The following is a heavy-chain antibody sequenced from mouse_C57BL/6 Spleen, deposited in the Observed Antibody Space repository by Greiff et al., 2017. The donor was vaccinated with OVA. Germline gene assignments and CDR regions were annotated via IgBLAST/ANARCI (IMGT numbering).Heavy chain of an antibody. CDR3: ARENYYGSSAWFAY. CDR1: GYTFTSYW. Sequence: QVQLQQPGAELVKPGASVKMSCKASGYTFTSYWITWVKQRPGQGLEWIGDIYPGRGSTNYNEKFKSKATLTVDTSSSTAYMQLSSLTSEDSAVYYCARENYYGSSAWFAYWGQGTLVTVSA. V-gene: IGHV1-55*01. D-gene: IGHD1-1*01. CDR2: IYPGRGST. J-gene: IGHJ3*01.